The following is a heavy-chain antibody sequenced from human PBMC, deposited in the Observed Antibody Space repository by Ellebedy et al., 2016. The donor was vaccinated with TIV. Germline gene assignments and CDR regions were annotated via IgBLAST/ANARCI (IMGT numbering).Heavy chain of an antibody. J-gene: IGHJ4*02. CDR3: ARDNPSGQWEPARFDF. V-gene: IGHV4-4*07. CDR1: GDSITSNY. Sequence: SETLSLTCTVFGDSITSNYWSWIRRPAGRGLEWIGRIYSSGNTNYNPSLNSRVSLSLDTARNQLSLRLNSATVADTAIYYCARDNPSGQWEPARFDFWGPGMLVTVPS. CDR2: IYSSGNT. D-gene: IGHD1-26*01.